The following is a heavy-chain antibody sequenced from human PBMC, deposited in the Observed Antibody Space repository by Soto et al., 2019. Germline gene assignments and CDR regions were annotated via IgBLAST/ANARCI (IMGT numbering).Heavy chain of an antibody. CDR3: ARGLRFGENYFDY. Sequence: PSETLSLTCAVYGGSFSGYYWSWIRQPPGKGLEWIGEINHSGSTNYNPSLKSRVTISVDTSKNQFSLKLSSVTAADTAVYYCARGLRFGENYFDYWGQGTLVTVSS. V-gene: IGHV4-34*01. CDR2: INHSGST. D-gene: IGHD3-10*01. J-gene: IGHJ4*02. CDR1: GGSFSGYY.